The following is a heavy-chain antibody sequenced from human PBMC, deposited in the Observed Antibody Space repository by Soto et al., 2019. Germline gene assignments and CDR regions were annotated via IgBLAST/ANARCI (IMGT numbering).Heavy chain of an antibody. V-gene: IGHV4-30-2*01. CDR1: GGSISSGGYS. CDR2: IYHSGST. Sequence: QLQLQESGSGLVKPSQTLSLTCAVSGGSISSGGYSWSWIRQPPGKGLEWIGYIYHSGSTYYNPSLKSRVTISVDRSKTQFSLKLSSVTAADTAVYYCARAPQILTGYYPDAFDIWGQGTMVTVSS. D-gene: IGHD3-9*01. J-gene: IGHJ3*02. CDR3: ARAPQILTGYYPDAFDI.